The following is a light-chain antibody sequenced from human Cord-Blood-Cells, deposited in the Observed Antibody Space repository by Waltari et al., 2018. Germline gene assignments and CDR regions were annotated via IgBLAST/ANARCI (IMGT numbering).Light chain of an antibody. J-gene: IGLJ3*02. Sequence: QSALTQPASVSGSPGQSITISCTGPSSDVGSDNLVSWYQQHPGKAPKLMIYEGSKRPSGVSNRFSGSKSGNTASLTISGLQAEDEADYYCCSYAGSRVFGGGTKLTVL. CDR2: EGS. V-gene: IGLV2-23*01. CDR1: SSDVGSDNL. CDR3: CSYAGSRV.